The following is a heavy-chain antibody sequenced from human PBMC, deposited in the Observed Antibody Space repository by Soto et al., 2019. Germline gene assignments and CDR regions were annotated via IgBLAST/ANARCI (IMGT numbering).Heavy chain of an antibody. CDR3: ARARSGQQLVPEIVDY. D-gene: IGHD6-13*01. V-gene: IGHV4-34*01. CDR1: GGSFSGYY. CDR2: INHSGST. Sequence: SETLSLTCAVDGGSFSGYYWSWIRQPPGKGLEWIGEINHSGSTNYHTSLKSRVTISVDTSKNQFSLKLSSVTAADTAVYYCARARSGQQLVPEIVDYWGQGTLVTVSS. J-gene: IGHJ4*02.